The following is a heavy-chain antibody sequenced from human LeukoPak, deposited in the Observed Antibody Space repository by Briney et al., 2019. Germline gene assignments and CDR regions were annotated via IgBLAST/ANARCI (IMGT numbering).Heavy chain of an antibody. CDR1: GFTFSSYE. J-gene: IGHJ4*02. V-gene: IGHV3-48*03. CDR2: ISSSGRTM. Sequence: GGSLRLSCAASGFTFSSYEMNWVRQAPGKGLEWVSYISSSGRTMYYADSLKGRFTISRDNAKNSLYLQMNSLRAEDTAVYYCARTSSFDYWGQGTLVAVSS. CDR3: ARTSSFDY.